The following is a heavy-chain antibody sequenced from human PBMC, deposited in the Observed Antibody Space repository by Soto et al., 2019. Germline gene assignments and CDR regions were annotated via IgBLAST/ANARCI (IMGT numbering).Heavy chain of an antibody. V-gene: IGHV4-30-4*01. CDR1: DGSISSGDYY. CDR3: VRADSSGYSYFDY. CDR2: IYYSGST. D-gene: IGHD3-22*01. J-gene: IGHJ4*02. Sequence: SETLSLTCTVSDGSISSGDYYWSWIHQPPGTGLEWIGYIYYSGSTYYNPSLESRVTISVDTSKNQFSLKLSSVTAADTAVYYCVRADSSGYSYFDYWGQGSLVTVSS.